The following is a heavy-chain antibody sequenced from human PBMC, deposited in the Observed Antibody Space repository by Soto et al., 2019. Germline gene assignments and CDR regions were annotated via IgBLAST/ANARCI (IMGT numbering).Heavy chain of an antibody. CDR3: ARVSRRNAFDI. V-gene: IGHV3-7*01. Sequence: EVQLVESGGGLVQPGGSLRLSCAASGFTFSTYSMTWVRQAPGKGLEWVANIKSDGGEKYFVASVKGRFTISRDNSKNSRFMQMNSLRAEDTAVYYCARVSRRNAFDIWGQGTMVTVSS. CDR1: GFTFSTYS. CDR2: IKSDGGEK. J-gene: IGHJ3*02.